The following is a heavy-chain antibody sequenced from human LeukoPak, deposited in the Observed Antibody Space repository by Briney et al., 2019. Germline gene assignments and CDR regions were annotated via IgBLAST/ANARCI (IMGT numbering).Heavy chain of an antibody. CDR3: AELGITMIGGV. CDR1: GFTFSSYE. V-gene: IGHV3-48*03. Sequence: GGSLRLSCAASGFTFSSYEMNWVRQAPGKGPEWVSYISSSGSTIYCADSVKGRFTISRDNAKNSLYLQMNSLRAEDTAVYYCAELGITMIGGVWGKGTTVTISS. CDR2: ISSSGSTI. D-gene: IGHD3-10*02. J-gene: IGHJ6*04.